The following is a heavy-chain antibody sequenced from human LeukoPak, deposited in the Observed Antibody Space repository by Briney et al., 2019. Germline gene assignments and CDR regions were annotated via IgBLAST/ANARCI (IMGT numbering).Heavy chain of an antibody. Sequence: GGPLRLSCAASGFTFSSYSMNWVRQAPGKGLEWVSSISNSSSYIYYADSVKGRFTISRDNAKNSLYLQMNSQRAEDTAVYYCARDLYGDYPWDYWGQGTLVTVSS. J-gene: IGHJ4*02. D-gene: IGHD4-17*01. CDR1: GFTFSSYS. CDR3: ARDLYGDYPWDY. V-gene: IGHV3-21*01. CDR2: ISNSSSYI.